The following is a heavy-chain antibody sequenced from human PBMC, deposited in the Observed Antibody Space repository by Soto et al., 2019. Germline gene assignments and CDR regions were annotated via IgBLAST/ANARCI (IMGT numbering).Heavy chain of an antibody. CDR3: AKDFAMVRGGPLY. CDR2: ISGSGGST. D-gene: IGHD3-10*01. CDR1: GFTFSSYA. J-gene: IGHJ4*02. Sequence: PGGSLSLSCAASGFTFSSYAMSWVRQAPGKGLEWVSAISGSGGSTYYADSVKGLFTISRDNSKNPLYLQMNSLRAEYTAVYYCAKDFAMVRGGPLYWGQGTLVTVSS. V-gene: IGHV3-23*01.